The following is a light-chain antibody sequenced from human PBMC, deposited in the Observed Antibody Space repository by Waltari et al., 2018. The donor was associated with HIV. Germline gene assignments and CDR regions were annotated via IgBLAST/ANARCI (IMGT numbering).Light chain of an antibody. CDR2: GVS. CDR1: QSVRSSY. J-gene: IGKJ1*01. V-gene: IGKV3-20*01. CDR3: QQYDSPPRT. Sequence: EIVLTQSPGTLSLSPGVRAILSCRASQSVRSSYLAWYQQKPGQAPRLLIYGVSSRATGIPDRFSGSGSGTEFILTISRLEPEDFAVYYCQQYDSPPRTFGQGTKVEIK.